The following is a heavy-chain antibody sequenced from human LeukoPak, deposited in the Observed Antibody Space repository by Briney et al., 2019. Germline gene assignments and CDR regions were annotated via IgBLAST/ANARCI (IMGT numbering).Heavy chain of an antibody. Sequence: TGRSLRLSCAASGLTFSSYAMHWVRQAPGKGLEYVSAISNNGRSTYYANSVKGRFTISRDNSKNTLYLQMGSLRAEDMAVYYCARVFGGHTNGYDYWGQGTLVTVSS. CDR2: ISNNGRST. J-gene: IGHJ4*02. D-gene: IGHD2-8*01. CDR3: ARVFGGHTNGYDY. CDR1: GLTFSSYA. V-gene: IGHV3-64*01.